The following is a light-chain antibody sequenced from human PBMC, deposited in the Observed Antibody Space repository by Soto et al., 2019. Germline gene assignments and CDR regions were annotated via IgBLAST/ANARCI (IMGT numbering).Light chain of an antibody. V-gene: IGKV3-15*01. CDR1: QRVSND. CDR3: QQYNNWPLT. Sequence: IAMTQSQATLSLSRGERATLSCRASQRVSNDFAWYQQKPDQAPRLLIYGASTRATGVPARFSGSGSGTEFTLTISSLQSEDFALYYCQQYNNWPLTFGGGTMMDI. CDR2: GAS. J-gene: IGKJ4*01.